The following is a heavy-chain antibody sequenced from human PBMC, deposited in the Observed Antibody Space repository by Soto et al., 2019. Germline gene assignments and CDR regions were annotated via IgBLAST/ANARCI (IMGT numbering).Heavy chain of an antibody. CDR3: ARDRRGSSLFDY. V-gene: IGHV4-31*03. CDR1: GGSISSGGYY. CDR2: IYYSGST. Sequence: QVQLQESGPGLVKPSQTLSLTCTVSGGSISSGGYYWSWIRQHPGKGLEWIGYIYYSGSTYYNPSLTSRVTISVDTSKIQCSLKLSSVTAAYTAVYYCARDRRGSSLFDYWGQGTLVTVSS. D-gene: IGHD2-15*01. J-gene: IGHJ4*02.